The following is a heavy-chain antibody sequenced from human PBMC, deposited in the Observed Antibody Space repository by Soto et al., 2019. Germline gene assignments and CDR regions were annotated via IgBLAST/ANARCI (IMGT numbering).Heavy chain of an antibody. CDR3: TTRRGWAPGFGP. J-gene: IGHJ5*02. Sequence: EVQLVESGGGLVKPGGSLRLSCAASGFTFSNAWMSWVRQAPGKGLEWVGRIKSKTDGGTTDYAAPVKGRFTISRDDSKNTLYLQMNSLKTEDTAVYYRTTRRGWAPGFGPWGQGTLVTVSS. CDR1: GFTFSNAW. V-gene: IGHV3-15*01. CDR2: IKSKTDGGTT. D-gene: IGHD3-3*01.